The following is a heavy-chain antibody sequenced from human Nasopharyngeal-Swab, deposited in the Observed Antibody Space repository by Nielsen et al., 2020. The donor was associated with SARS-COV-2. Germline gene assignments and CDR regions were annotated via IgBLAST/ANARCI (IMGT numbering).Heavy chain of an antibody. CDR2: ISGSGST. CDR3: AKDATRMIVVVITVLAFDI. D-gene: IGHD3-22*01. CDR1: GFTFSSYA. V-gene: IGHV3-23*01. Sequence: GEALKISCAASGFTFSSYAMSWVRQAPGKGLEWVSAISGSGSTYYADSVKGRFTISRDNSKNTLYLQMNSLRAEDTAVYYCAKDATRMIVVVITVLAFDIWGQGTMVTVSS. J-gene: IGHJ3*02.